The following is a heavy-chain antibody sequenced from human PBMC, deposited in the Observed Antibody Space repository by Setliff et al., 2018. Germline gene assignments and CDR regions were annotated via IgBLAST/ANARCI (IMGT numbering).Heavy chain of an antibody. Sequence: SLTCTVSGDYISSQYWSWIRQPPGKGLEWIGYISNRGSTDYNPSLKSRATISEDTSRSQFSLKLTSVTTADTAVYYCALSDHYPFYYDYWGLGTLVTVSS. V-gene: IGHV4-59*11. CDR3: ALSDHYPFYYDY. D-gene: IGHD3-3*01. J-gene: IGHJ4*02. CDR1: GDYISSQY. CDR2: ISNRGST.